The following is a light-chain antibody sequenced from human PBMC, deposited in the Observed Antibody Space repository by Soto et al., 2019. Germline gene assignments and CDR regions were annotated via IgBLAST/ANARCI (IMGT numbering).Light chain of an antibody. J-gene: IGKJ1*01. CDR2: KAS. Sequence: DIQITQSPSNLSASVGDRVTITCRAIQTINSRLAWYRQRPGKPPNILIYKASTLASGVPSRFSGSGSGTEFTLTINSLQPDDFATYYCQQYNSYSRTFGQGTKVDIK. CDR3: QQYNSYSRT. V-gene: IGKV1-5*03. CDR1: QTINSR.